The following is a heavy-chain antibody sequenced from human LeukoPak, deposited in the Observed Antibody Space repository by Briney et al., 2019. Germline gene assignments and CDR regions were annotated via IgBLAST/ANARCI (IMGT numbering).Heavy chain of an antibody. J-gene: IGHJ4*02. CDR2: ISGSGGST. D-gene: IGHD3-10*01. CDR3: AKDHRAMVRGVDRKNFDY. Sequence: GGSLRLSCAASGFTFSSYATSWVRQAPGKGLEWVSAISGSGGSTYYADPVKGRFTISRDNSKNTLYLQMNSLRAEDTAVYYCAKDHRAMVRGVDRKNFDYWGQGTLVTVSS. CDR1: GFTFSSYA. V-gene: IGHV3-23*01.